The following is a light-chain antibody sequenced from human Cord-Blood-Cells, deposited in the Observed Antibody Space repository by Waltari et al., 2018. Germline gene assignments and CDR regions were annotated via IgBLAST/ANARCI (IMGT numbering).Light chain of an antibody. V-gene: IGLV2-8*01. CDR3: SSYAGSNNYV. CDR2: EGS. J-gene: IGLJ1*01. Sequence: HSALTQPPSASESPGTSVTISCSGTSSDVGGYNYVSWYQQHQGKAPKLMIYEGSKRPSGVPDRFSGSKAGNTASLTVAGLQAEDEADYYCSSYAGSNNYVFGTGTKVTVL. CDR1: SSDVGGYNY.